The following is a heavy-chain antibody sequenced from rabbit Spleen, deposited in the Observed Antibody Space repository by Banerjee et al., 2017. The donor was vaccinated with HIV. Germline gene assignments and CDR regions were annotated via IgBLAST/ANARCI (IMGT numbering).Heavy chain of an antibody. CDR2: IYVGSSGNT. CDR3: ARDVGTSFSTYGMDL. Sequence: EESGGDLVKPEGSLTLTCTASGFSLSSSYWICWVRQAPGKGLEWIACIYVGSSGNTHYASWAKGRFTISRTSSTTVTLQMTSLTAADTATYFCARDVGTSFSTYGMDLWGPGTLVTVS. CDR1: GFSLSSSYW. J-gene: IGHJ6*01. D-gene: IGHD8-1*01. V-gene: IGHV1S45*01.